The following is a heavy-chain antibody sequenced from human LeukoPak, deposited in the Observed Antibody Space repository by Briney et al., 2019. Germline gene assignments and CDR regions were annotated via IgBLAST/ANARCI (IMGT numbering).Heavy chain of an antibody. CDR2: IYYTGSI. CDR3: ARHVWVVAAQDFDY. CDR1: GGSISSYY. Sequence: SETLSLTCTVSGGSISSYYWSWIRQPPGKGLEWIGYIYYTGSINYNPSLKSRVTISVDTSKNQFSLKLSSVTAADTAVYYCARHVWVVAAQDFDYWGQGTLVTVSS. J-gene: IGHJ4*02. V-gene: IGHV4-59*08. D-gene: IGHD2-15*01.